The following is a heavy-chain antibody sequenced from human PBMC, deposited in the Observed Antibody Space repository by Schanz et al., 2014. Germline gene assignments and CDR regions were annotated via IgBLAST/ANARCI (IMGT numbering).Heavy chain of an antibody. J-gene: IGHJ4*02. D-gene: IGHD5-18*01. V-gene: IGHV4-59*01. CDR1: GRSTSSYY. CDR3: ASKARYTYGYDY. Sequence: QVQLQESGPGLVKPSETLSLTRSVSGRSTSSYYWSWIRQPPGKGLEWIGHIYYSGSTNYNPSLKSRVTISADTSKNQLSLKLTSVTAADTAVYYCASKARYTYGYDYWGQGTLVTVSS. CDR2: IYYSGST.